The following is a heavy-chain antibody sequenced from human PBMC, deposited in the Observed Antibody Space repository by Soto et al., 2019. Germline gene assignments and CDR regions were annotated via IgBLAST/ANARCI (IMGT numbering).Heavy chain of an antibody. CDR1: GFSFRNYN. CDR2: VSHDGVNK. Sequence: QMQLVESGGGLVQPGRSLRLSCAASGFSFRNYNLHWVRQAPGKGLEWVAVVSHDGVNKHYAESVKGRLSISRDSSRDTLYLQMNILRPEDTAVYYCVRETQIVMVVVPTPGSPGAFDMWGQGTMVTVSS. D-gene: IGHD2-15*01. J-gene: IGHJ3*02. CDR3: VRETQIVMVVVPTPGSPGAFDM. V-gene: IGHV3-30-3*01.